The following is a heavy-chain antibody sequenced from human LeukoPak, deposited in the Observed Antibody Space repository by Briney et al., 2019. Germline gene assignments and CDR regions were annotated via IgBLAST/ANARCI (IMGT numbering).Heavy chain of an antibody. J-gene: IGHJ3*02. CDR1: GFTFSSYS. D-gene: IGHD4-17*01. Sequence: GGSLRLSCAASGFTFSSYSMNWVREAPGKGLEWVSSISSSSSYIYYADSVKGRFTISRDNGKNSLYLQMNSLRADDTAVYYCARARAPVTRISSFDIWGQGTMVTVSS. CDR2: ISSSSSYI. CDR3: ARARAPVTRISSFDI. V-gene: IGHV3-21*01.